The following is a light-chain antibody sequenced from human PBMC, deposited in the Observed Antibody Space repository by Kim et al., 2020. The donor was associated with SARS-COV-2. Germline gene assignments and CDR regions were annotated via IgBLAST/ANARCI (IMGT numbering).Light chain of an antibody. CDR1: QCVSSSY. Sequence: SPGERATLSCRASQCVSSSYLAWYQQKPGQAPRLLIYGASSRATGIPDRFSGSGSGTDFTLTISRLEPEDFAVYYCQQYGSSSWTFGQGTKVDIK. CDR2: GAS. V-gene: IGKV3-20*01. J-gene: IGKJ1*01. CDR3: QQYGSSSWT.